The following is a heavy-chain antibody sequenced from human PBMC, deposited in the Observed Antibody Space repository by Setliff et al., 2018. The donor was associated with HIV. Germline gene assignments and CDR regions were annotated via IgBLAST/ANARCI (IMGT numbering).Heavy chain of an antibody. Sequence: GSLRLSCAASGFTFSGSAMHWVRQASGKGLEWVGRIRSKINNYATAYGASVKGRFTISRDDSENTAYLQMNSLKSEDTAVYYCARDQLNLRSYFYFGVDVWGQGTTVTVS. D-gene: IGHD5-12*01. J-gene: IGHJ6*02. CDR2: IRSKINNYAT. V-gene: IGHV3-73*01. CDR3: ARDQLNLRSYFYFGVDV. CDR1: GFTFSGSA.